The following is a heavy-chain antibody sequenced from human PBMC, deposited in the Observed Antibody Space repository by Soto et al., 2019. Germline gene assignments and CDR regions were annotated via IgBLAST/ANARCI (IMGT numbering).Heavy chain of an antibody. J-gene: IGHJ4*02. CDR2: ISGSGGST. Sequence: GGSLRLSCAASGFTFSSYAMSWVRQAPGKGLEWVSAISGSGGSTYYADSVKGRFTISRDNSKNTLNLQMNSLRAEDTAVYYCASSVRITMIVVVSARFDYWGQGTLVTVSS. V-gene: IGHV3-23*01. D-gene: IGHD3-22*01. CDR3: ASSVRITMIVVVSARFDY. CDR1: GFTFSSYA.